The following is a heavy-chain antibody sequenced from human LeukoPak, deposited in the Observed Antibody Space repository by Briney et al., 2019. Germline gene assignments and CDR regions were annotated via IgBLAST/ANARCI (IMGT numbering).Heavy chain of an antibody. CDR2: ISGSGGST. CDR1: GFTFSSYA. Sequence: GGSLRLSCAASGFTFSSYAMSWVRQAPGKGLEWVSAISGSGGSTYYADSVKGRFTISRDNSKNTLYLQMNSLRAEDTAVYYCAKAGPHCSSTSCPNWFGPWGQGTLVTVSS. CDR3: AKAGPHCSSTSCPNWFGP. D-gene: IGHD2-2*01. V-gene: IGHV3-23*01. J-gene: IGHJ5*02.